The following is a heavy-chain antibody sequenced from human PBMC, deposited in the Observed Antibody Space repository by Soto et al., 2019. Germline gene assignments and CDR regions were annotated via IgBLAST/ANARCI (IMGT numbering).Heavy chain of an antibody. V-gene: IGHV4-34*01. D-gene: IGHD2-2*01. CDR3: ARGRVVPAAMLDY. Sequence: SETLSLTCAVYGGSFSGYYWSWIRQPPGKGLEWIGEINHSGSTNYNPSLKSRVTISVDTSKNQFSLKLSSVTAADTAVYYCARGRVVPAAMLDYWAQGTLVTVSS. CDR1: GGSFSGYY. CDR2: INHSGST. J-gene: IGHJ4*02.